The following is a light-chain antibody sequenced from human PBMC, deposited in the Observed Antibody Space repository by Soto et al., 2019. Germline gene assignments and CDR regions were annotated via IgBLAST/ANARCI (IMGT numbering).Light chain of an antibody. CDR1: QSIDSY. Sequence: DIQMTQSPSSLSASVGDRVTITCRASQSIDSYLNWYQQKPGEAPRLLVYAGSNLRSGAPSRFTGRGFGTDFTLSIRGLQPEDFATYYCQQSYSNPYTFGQGTKLEI. J-gene: IGKJ2*01. CDR2: AGS. CDR3: QQSYSNPYT. V-gene: IGKV1-39*01.